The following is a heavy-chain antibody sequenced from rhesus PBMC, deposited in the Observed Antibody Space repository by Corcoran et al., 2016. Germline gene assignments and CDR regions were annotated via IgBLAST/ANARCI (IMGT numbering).Heavy chain of an antibody. V-gene: IGHV4S10*01. CDR1: GGSISDSYR. CDR3: ARLVGTLYYFDY. D-gene: IGHD5-24*01. CDR2: IYGSSTST. J-gene: IGHJ4*01. Sequence: QVQLQESGPGVVKPSETLSLTCGVSGGSISDSYRWSWIRQPPGKGLEWIGYIYGSSTSTNHTPSLKSRVTISKGTSKNQFSLKLSSVTAADTAVYYCARLVGTLYYFDYWGQGVLVTVSS.